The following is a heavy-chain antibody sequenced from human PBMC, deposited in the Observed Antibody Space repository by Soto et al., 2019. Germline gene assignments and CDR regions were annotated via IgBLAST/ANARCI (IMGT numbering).Heavy chain of an antibody. CDR3: ALIVGATIDNWFDP. CDR2: IYYGGST. J-gene: IGHJ5*02. V-gene: IGHV4-59*12. CDR1: GGSISSYY. D-gene: IGHD1-26*01. Sequence: PSETLSLTCTVSGGSISSYYWSWIRQPPGKGLEWIGYIYYGGSTNYNPSLKSRVTISVDTSKNQFSLKLSSVTAADTAVYYCALIVGATIDNWFDPWGQGTLVTVSS.